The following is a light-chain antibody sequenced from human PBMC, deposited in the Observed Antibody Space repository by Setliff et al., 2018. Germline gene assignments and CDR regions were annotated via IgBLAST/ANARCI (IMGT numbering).Light chain of an antibody. V-gene: IGLV2-11*01. CDR1: SSDVGSYNY. Sequence: QSALTQPRSVSGSPGQSVTISCAGTSSDVGSYNYISWYQQHPDRAPKLIISDVSRRPSGVPNRFSGSKAGNTASLTISGLQAEDEADYYCSAYTSSSTDVFGTGTKVTVL. CDR3: SAYTSSSTDV. CDR2: DVS. J-gene: IGLJ1*01.